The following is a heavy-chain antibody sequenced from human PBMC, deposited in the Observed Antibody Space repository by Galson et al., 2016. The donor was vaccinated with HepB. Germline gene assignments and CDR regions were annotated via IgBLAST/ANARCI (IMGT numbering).Heavy chain of an antibody. CDR3: ARTCAGGSCYRGWCGP. V-gene: IGHV5-10-1*01. J-gene: IGHJ5*02. D-gene: IGHD2-15*01. CDR1: GDSFTTYW. CDR2: IDPADSYV. Sequence: QSGAEVKKPGESLRISCKASGDSFTTYWITWLRQKPGKGLEWMGKIDPADSYVDYNPTFQGHITMSSDESINTAYLEWTSLQASETAISFCARTCAGGSCYRGWCGPWGPGPLVTVSS.